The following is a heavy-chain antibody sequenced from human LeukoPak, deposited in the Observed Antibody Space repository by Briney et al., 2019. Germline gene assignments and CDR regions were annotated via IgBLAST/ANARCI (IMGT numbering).Heavy chain of an antibody. CDR2: IYTSGST. D-gene: IGHD2-2*01. CDR1: GGSISSYY. CDR3: ARGIYCSSTSCFPGVWFDP. J-gene: IGHJ5*02. Sequence: SETLSLTCTVSGGSISSYYWSWIRQPAGKGLEWIGRIYTSGSTNYNPSLKSRVTMSVDTSKNQFSLKLSSVTAADTAVYYCARGIYCSSTSCFPGVWFDPWGQGTLVTVSS. V-gene: IGHV4-4*07.